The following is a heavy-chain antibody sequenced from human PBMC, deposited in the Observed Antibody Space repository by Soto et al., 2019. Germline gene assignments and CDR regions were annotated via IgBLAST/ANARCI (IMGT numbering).Heavy chain of an antibody. D-gene: IGHD6-13*01. CDR1: GYTFINYY. J-gene: IGHJ5*02. CDR3: ARDLAAGDL. V-gene: IGHV1-46*01. Sequence: GASVKVSCKASGYTFINYYIHWVRQAPGQGLEWMAIINPMGGSTNYAQEFQGRVTLTSDTFTSTVYMELSSLRFEDTALFYCARDLAAGDLWGQGTLVPVSS. CDR2: INPMGGST.